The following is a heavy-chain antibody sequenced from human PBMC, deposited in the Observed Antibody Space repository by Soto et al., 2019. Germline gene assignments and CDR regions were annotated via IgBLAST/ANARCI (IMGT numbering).Heavy chain of an antibody. J-gene: IGHJ5*02. D-gene: IGHD6-6*01. CDR2: INAHSGGT. V-gene: IGHV1-2*02. CDR3: AKDLTRQLAYWLDP. CDR1: GFSFTGYY. Sequence: VASVKVSCKASGFSFTGYYIHWLRQAPGQGLEWMGWINAHSGGTEYAQKFQGRVTLTRDTSIATAYLTLTSLTSDDTALYYCAKDLTRQLAYWLDPWGQGTKVTVYS.